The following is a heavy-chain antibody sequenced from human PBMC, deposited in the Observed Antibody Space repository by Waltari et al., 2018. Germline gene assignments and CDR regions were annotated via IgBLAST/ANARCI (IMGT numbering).Heavy chain of an antibody. CDR2: ISYSGTT. CDR1: GASLSGGDYY. J-gene: IGHJ4*02. D-gene: IGHD3-16*01. CDR3: ARERGSSSWYSDS. Sequence: QVQLQESGPGLVRPSQTLSLTCTVSGASLSGGDYYWAWIRQLPGKGLEWIGYISYSGTTYYNPSLQSRVTILADTPKNQFSLNLRSVTATDTAVYYCARERGSSSWYSDSWGQGTLVTVSS. V-gene: IGHV4-30-4*08.